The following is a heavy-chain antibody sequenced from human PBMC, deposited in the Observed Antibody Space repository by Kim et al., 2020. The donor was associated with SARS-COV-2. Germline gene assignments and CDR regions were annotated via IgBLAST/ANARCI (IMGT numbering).Heavy chain of an antibody. Sequence: ASVKVSCKASGYTFTSYGISRVRQAPGQGLEWMGWISAYNGNTDYAQRLQGRVTMTTDTSTSTAYMELRSLRSDDTAVYYCARFVRGVIPYYYYGMDVWGQGPTVTVSS. D-gene: IGHD3-10*02. CDR2: ISAYNGNT. V-gene: IGHV1-18*04. J-gene: IGHJ6*02. CDR1: GYTFTSYG. CDR3: ARFVRGVIPYYYYGMDV.